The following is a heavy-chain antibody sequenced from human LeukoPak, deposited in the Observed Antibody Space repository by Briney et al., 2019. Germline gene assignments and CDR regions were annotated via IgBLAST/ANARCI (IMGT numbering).Heavy chain of an antibody. CDR1: GFTFSSYA. Sequence: GGSLRLSCAASGFTFSSYAMGWVRQAPGKGLEWVSTISGSGGSTYYADSVKGRFTISRDNSKNTLYLQMNSLRAEDTAVYYCAKDIKRGYSGPGTFDYWGQGTLVTVSS. CDR3: AKDIKRGYSGPGTFDY. CDR2: ISGSGGST. V-gene: IGHV3-23*01. D-gene: IGHD5-12*01. J-gene: IGHJ4*02.